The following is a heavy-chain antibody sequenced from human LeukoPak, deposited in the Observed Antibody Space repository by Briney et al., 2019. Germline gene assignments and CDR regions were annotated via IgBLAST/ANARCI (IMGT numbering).Heavy chain of an antibody. V-gene: IGHV1-18*01. CDR1: GYTFTSYG. CDR3: ARILTYYYDSSGYYSPSDAFDI. CDR2: ISAYNGNT. Sequence: GASVKVSCKASGYTFTSYGISWVRQAPGQGLEWMGWISAYNGNTNYAQKLQGRVTMTTDTSTSTAYMELRSLRSDDTAVYYCARILTYYYDSSGYYSPSDAFDIWGQGTMVTVSS. D-gene: IGHD3-22*01. J-gene: IGHJ3*02.